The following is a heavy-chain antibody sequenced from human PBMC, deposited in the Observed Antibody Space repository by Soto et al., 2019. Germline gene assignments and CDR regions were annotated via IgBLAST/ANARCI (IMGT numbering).Heavy chain of an antibody. CDR1: GGSISSYY. Sequence: SETLSLTCTVSGGSISSYYWSWIRQPPGKGLEWIGYIYYSGSTNYNPSLKSRVTISVDTSKNQFSLKLSSVTAADTAVYYCASDKSYLEDYYGMDVWGQATTVTVSS. CDR2: IYYSGST. CDR3: ASDKSYLEDYYGMDV. V-gene: IGHV4-59*01. J-gene: IGHJ6*02.